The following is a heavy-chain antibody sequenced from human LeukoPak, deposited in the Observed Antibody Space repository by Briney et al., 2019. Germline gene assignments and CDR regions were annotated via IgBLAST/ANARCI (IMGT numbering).Heavy chain of an antibody. Sequence: PGGSLRLSCAASGFTFSSYAMSWVRQAPGKGLEWVGRIKSKTDGGTTEYAAPVKGRFTISRDDSKNTLYLQLNSLKTGDTAVYYCTTGGLERFFFDYWGQGTLVTVSS. J-gene: IGHJ4*02. D-gene: IGHD1-1*01. CDR2: IKSKTDGGTT. V-gene: IGHV3-15*01. CDR1: GFTFSSYA. CDR3: TTGGLERFFFDY.